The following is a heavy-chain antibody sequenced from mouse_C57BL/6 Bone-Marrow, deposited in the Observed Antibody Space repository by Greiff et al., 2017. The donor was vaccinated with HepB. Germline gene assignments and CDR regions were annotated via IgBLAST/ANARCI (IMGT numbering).Heavy chain of an antibody. Sequence: EVQLQESGPGLVKPSQSLSLTCSVTGYSITSGYYWNWIRQFPGNKLEWMGYISYDGSNNYNPSLKNRISITRDTSKNQFFLKLNSVTTEDTATYYCATSPYYYGSSPWYFDVWGTGTTVTVSS. J-gene: IGHJ1*03. CDR2: ISYDGSN. V-gene: IGHV3-6*01. CDR1: GYSITSGYY. D-gene: IGHD1-1*01. CDR3: ATSPYYYGSSPWYFDV.